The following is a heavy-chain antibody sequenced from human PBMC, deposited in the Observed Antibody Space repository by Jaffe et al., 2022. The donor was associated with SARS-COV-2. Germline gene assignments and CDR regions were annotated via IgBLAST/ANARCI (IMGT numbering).Heavy chain of an antibody. J-gene: IGHJ6*02. CDR3: ARLYCTSTTCYRSYYYYGMDV. Sequence: EVQLVQSGAEVKKPGESLKISCKGSGYSFTNYWIGWVRQMPGKSLEWMGIIYPGDSDTRYSPSFQGQVTISADKSISTAYLQWSSLKASDTSIYYCARLYCTSTTCYRSYYYYGMDVWGQGTTVTVSS. CDR1: GYSFTNYW. V-gene: IGHV5-51*01. D-gene: IGHD2-2*01. CDR2: IYPGDSDT.